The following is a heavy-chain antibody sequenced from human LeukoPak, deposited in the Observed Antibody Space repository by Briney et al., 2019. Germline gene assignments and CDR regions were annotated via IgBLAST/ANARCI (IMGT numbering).Heavy chain of an antibody. V-gene: IGHV4-38-2*02. CDR2: IYHSGST. J-gene: IGHJ4*02. D-gene: IGHD2-2*01. CDR3: ARMARSSTSSLDY. Sequence: PSETLSLTCTVSGYSISSGYYWGWIRQPPGKGLEWIGSIYHSGSTYYNPSLKSRVTISVDTSKNQFSLKLSSVTAADTAVYYCARMARSSTSSLDYWGQGTLVTVSS. CDR1: GYSISSGYY.